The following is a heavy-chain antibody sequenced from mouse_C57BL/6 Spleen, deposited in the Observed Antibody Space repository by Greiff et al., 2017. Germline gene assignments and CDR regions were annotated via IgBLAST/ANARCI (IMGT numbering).Heavy chain of an antibody. V-gene: IGHV1-82*01. Sequence: VKLMESGPELVKPGASVKISCKASGYAFSSSWMNWVKQRPGKGLEWIGRIYPGDGDTNYNGKFKGKATLTADKSSSTAYMQLSSLTSEDSAVYFCARGIYDGNPGDDWSQGTSVTVS. CDR3: ARGIYDGNPGDD. CDR2: IYPGDGDT. D-gene: IGHD2-3*01. J-gene: IGHJ4*01. CDR1: GYAFSSSW.